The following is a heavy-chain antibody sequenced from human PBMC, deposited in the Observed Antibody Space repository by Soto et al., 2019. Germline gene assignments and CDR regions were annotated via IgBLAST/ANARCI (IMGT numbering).Heavy chain of an antibody. J-gene: IGHJ6*02. CDR2: IYYSGST. Sequence: PSETLSLTCTVSGGSISSGGYYWSWIRQHPGKGLEWIGYIYYSGSTYYNPSLKSRVTISVDTSKNQFSLKLSSVTAADTAVYYCARDRRGYSYGYYYYYGMDVWGQGTTVT. D-gene: IGHD5-18*01. CDR3: ARDRRGYSYGYYYYYGMDV. CDR1: GGSISSGGYY. V-gene: IGHV4-31*03.